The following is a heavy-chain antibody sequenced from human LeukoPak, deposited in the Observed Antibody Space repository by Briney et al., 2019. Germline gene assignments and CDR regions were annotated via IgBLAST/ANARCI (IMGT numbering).Heavy chain of an antibody. CDR1: GYTFTSYD. CDR2: RNPNSGNT. CDR3: ARETFDI. J-gene: IGHJ3*02. V-gene: IGHV1-8*03. Sequence: ASVKVSCKAAGYTFTSYDINWVRQATGQGLEWMGYRNPNSGNTVYAQKFQGRVSISTDTSISTAYMELSRVRSDDTAVYYCARETFDIWGQGTMVTGSS.